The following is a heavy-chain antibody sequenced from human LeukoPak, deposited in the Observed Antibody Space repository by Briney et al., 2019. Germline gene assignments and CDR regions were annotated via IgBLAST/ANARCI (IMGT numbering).Heavy chain of an antibody. V-gene: IGHV3-33*06. Sequence: PGGSLRLSCAASGFTFSSYGMHWVRQAPGKGLEGVAVIWYDGSNKYYADSVKGRFTISRDNSKNTLYLQMNSLRAEDTAVYYCAKDVVGSSSPDFDYWGQGTLVTVSS. CDR2: IWYDGSNK. D-gene: IGHD6-6*01. CDR1: GFTFSSYG. CDR3: AKDVVGSSSPDFDY. J-gene: IGHJ4*02.